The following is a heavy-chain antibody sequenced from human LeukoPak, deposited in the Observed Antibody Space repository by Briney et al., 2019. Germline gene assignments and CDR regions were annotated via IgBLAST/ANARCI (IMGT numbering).Heavy chain of an antibody. Sequence: RASVKVSCKASGYIFTAFYMHWVRQAPGQGLEWMGRINPDTGDTDYAQKFQGRVTMTRDTSITTVYMELRSLRSDDTAVYYCARDGDVRYFDWDYYYYYMDVWGKGTTVTISS. CDR3: ARDGDVRYFDWDYYYYYMDV. J-gene: IGHJ6*03. D-gene: IGHD3-9*01. V-gene: IGHV1-2*02. CDR1: GYIFTAFY. CDR2: INPDTGDT.